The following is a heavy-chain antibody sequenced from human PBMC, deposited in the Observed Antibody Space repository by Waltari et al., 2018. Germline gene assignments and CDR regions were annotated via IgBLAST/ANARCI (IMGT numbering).Heavy chain of an antibody. CDR3: ARRSRRGDYIWGSYRDPYYYYYGMDV. V-gene: IGHV4-34*01. J-gene: IGHJ6*02. Sequence: QVQLQQWGAGLLKPSETLSLTCAVYGGSFSGYYWSWIRQPPGKGLEWIGEINHSGSTNDNPSLKRRVTISVDTSKNQFSLKLSSVTAADTAVYYCARRSRRGDYIWGSYRDPYYYYYGMDVWGQGTTVTVSS. CDR1: GGSFSGYY. D-gene: IGHD3-16*02. CDR2: INHSGST.